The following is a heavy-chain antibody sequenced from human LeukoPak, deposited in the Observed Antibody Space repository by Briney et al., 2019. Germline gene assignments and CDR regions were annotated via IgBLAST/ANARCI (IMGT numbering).Heavy chain of an antibody. V-gene: IGHV3-69-1*01. D-gene: IGHD2/OR15-2a*01. CDR1: GFTFTDHY. CDR3: ARDPQVSY. Sequence: GRTLRLSCAASGFTFTDHYMDWVRHAPGQGLEWVSTINANSGTRSYAASVRSRFTIPRHNSKNTLYLQMNNLRADDTAVYYCARDPQVSYWGQGAMVTVSS. CDR2: INANSGTR. J-gene: IGHJ4*02.